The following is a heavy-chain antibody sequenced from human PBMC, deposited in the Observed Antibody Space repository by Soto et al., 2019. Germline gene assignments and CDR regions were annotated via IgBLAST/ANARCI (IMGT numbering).Heavy chain of an antibody. V-gene: IGHV4-59*01. CDR3: ARDTTPSP. D-gene: IGHD2-2*01. CDR1: GASISSYY. Sequence: QVQLQESGPGLVKPSETLSLTCTVSGASISSYYWSWIRQPPGKGLEWIGYVYYSGSTNYNPSLKSRVTISVDTAKNQFSLKLSSVTAADTAMYYCARDTTPSPWGQGTLVTVSS. CDR2: VYYSGST. J-gene: IGHJ5*02.